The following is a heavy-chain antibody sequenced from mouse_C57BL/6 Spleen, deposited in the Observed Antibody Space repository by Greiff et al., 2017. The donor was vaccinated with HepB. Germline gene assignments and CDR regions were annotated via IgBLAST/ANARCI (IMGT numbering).Heavy chain of an antibody. V-gene: IGHV5-4*03. CDR2: ISDGGSYT. D-gene: IGHD1-1*01. CDR1: GFTFSSYA. J-gene: IGHJ2*01. Sequence: EVKLVESGGGLVKPGGSLKLSCAASGFTFSSYAMSWVRQTPEKRLEWVATISDGGSYTYYPDNVKGRFTISRDNAKNNLYLQMSHLKSEDTAMYYCARRTTVLDYWGQGTTRTVSS. CDR3: ARRTTVLDY.